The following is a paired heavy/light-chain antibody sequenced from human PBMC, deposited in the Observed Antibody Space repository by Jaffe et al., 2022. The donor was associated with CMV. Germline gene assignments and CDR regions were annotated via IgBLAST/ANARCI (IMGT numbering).Heavy chain of an antibody. Sequence: QVQLQQWGAGLLKPSETLSLTCAVYGGSFNRYWWSWIRQPPGKGLEWIGETIPGGSTNYNSSLKSRVTISIDTSKNQFSLKMNSVTAADTAVYYCARHQSGHNVFDIWGQGTMVTVSS. D-gene: IGHD2-8*02. CDR1: GGSFNRYW. V-gene: IGHV4-34*12. J-gene: IGHJ3*02. CDR3: ARHQSGHNVFDI. CDR2: TIPGGST.
Light chain of an antibody. CDR3: SSYTNNFTPLYL. Sequence: QSALTQPASVSGSPGQSITISCTGTSSDVGAYNYVSWYQQHPGKAPKLMVYDVSNRPSGVSNRFSGSKSGNTASLTISGLQAEDEADFYCSSYTNNFTPLYLFGTGTKVTVL. CDR2: DVS. V-gene: IGLV2-14*03. J-gene: IGLJ1*01. CDR1: SSDVGAYNY.